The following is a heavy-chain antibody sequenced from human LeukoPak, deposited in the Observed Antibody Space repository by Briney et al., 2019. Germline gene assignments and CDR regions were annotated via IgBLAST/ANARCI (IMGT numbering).Heavy chain of an antibody. CDR3: TTDCPRIAAAGYGMDV. Sequence: GGSVRLSCAACGFIFSNAWLSWVRQAPGKGLEGVGRIKSKTDGGTTDYAPPVKGRFTISRDDSKNTLYLQMNSLKTENTAVYYCTTDCPRIAAAGYGMDVWGEGTTVTVSS. CDR2: IKSKTDGGTT. D-gene: IGHD6-13*01. J-gene: IGHJ6*04. CDR1: GFIFSNAW. V-gene: IGHV3-15*01.